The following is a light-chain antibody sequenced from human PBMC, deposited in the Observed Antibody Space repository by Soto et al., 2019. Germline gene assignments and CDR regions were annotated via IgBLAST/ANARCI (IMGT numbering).Light chain of an antibody. CDR1: QSVSSSY. V-gene: IGKV3-20*01. J-gene: IGKJ1*01. CDR2: GAS. CDR3: QQYDSSPVT. Sequence: EIVLTQSPGTLSLSPGERATLSCRASQSVSSSYLAWYQQNPDQAPRLLIYGASRRATGIPDRFSGSGSGTDFTLTISRLETEDFAVYYCQQYDSSPVTLGQGTKVEIK.